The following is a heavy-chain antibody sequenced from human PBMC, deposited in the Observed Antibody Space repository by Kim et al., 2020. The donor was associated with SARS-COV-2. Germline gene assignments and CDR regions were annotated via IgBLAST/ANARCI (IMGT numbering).Heavy chain of an antibody. J-gene: IGHJ5*02. CDR3: AKSGAYYYDSRGYWPFDP. D-gene: IGHD3-22*01. Sequence: GGSLRLSCAASGFTFSSYAMSWVRQAPGKGLEWVSAISGSGGSTYYADSVKGRFTISRDNSKNTLYLQMNSLRAEDTAVYYCAKSGAYYYDSRGYWPFDPWGQGTLVTVSS. CDR2: ISGSGGST. CDR1: GFTFSSYA. V-gene: IGHV3-23*01.